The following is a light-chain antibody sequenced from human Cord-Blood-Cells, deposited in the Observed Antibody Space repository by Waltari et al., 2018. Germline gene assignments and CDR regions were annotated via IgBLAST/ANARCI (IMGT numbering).Light chain of an antibody. CDR1: QSISSW. V-gene: IGKV1-5*03. J-gene: IGKJ3*01. Sequence: DIQMTQSPSTLSASVGDRVTITCRASQSISSWLAWYQQKPGKAPKLLNYKASSLESGFPSRFSGSGSGTEFTLTISSLQPDDFATYYCQQYNSYSGTFGPGTKVDIK. CDR3: QQYNSYSGT. CDR2: KAS.